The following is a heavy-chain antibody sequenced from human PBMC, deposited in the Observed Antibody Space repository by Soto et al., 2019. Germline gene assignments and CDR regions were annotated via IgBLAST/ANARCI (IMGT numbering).Heavy chain of an antibody. CDR2: IYYSGST. CDR3: ARPHSIVVVPAAIGGSSMGGYMDV. Sequence: SETLSLTCTVSGGSISSSSYYWGWIRQPPGKGLEWIGSIYYSGSTYYNPSLKSRVTISVDTSKNQFSLKLSSVTAADTAVYYCARPHSIVVVPAAIGGSSMGGYMDVWGKGTTVTVSS. D-gene: IGHD2-2*01. V-gene: IGHV4-39*01. CDR1: GGSISSSSYY. J-gene: IGHJ6*03.